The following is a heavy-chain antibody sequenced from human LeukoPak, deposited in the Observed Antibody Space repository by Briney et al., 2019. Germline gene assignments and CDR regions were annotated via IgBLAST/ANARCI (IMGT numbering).Heavy chain of an antibody. CDR2: IYSGGST. D-gene: IGHD2-8*01. CDR3: ARDGAHCTTGVCYSYGAFDI. V-gene: IGHV3-66*02. J-gene: IGHJ3*02. CDR1: GFTVSGNY. Sequence: PGGSLRLSCAASGFTVSGNYMSWVRQAPGKRLEWVSVIYSGGSTYYADSVKGRFTISRDNSKNTLYLQMNSLRAEDTAVYYCARDGAHCTTGVCYSYGAFDIWGQGTMVTVSS.